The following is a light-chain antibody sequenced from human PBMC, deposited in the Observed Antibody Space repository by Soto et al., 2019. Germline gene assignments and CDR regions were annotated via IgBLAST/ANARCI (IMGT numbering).Light chain of an antibody. CDR1: QSISSW. V-gene: IGKV1-5*03. CDR2: KAS. Sequence: DIQMTQSPSTLSASVGDRVTITCRASQSISSWLAWYQQKPGKAPKRLIYKASTLESGIPSRFSGGGSGTEFTLIIISLQPDDFATYYCQQYDIFSLTFGGGTKVEVK. J-gene: IGKJ4*01. CDR3: QQYDIFSLT.